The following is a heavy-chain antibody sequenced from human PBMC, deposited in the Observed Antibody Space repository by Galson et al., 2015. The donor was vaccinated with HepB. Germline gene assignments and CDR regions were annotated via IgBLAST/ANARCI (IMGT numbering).Heavy chain of an antibody. CDR3: AKGVSRWGSLGYFDY. V-gene: IGHV3-23*01. Sequence: SLRLSCAASGFTFSSYAMSWVRHAPGKGLEWVSAISGSGGSKYHADSVKGRFTISRDNSKNTLYLQMNSLRAEDTAVYYCAKGVSRWGSLGYFDYWGQGTLVTVSS. D-gene: IGHD4-23*01. J-gene: IGHJ4*02. CDR2: ISGSGGSK. CDR1: GFTFSSYA.